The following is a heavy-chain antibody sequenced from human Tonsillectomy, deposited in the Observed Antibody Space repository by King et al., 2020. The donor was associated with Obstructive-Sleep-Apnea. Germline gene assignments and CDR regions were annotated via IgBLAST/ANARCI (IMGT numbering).Heavy chain of an antibody. J-gene: IGHJ4*02. D-gene: IGHD5-24*01. CDR2: IYYSGST. V-gene: IGHV4-59*08. CDR1: GGSISSYY. CDR3: ARHEMANDY. Sequence: VQLQESGPGLVKPSETLSLTCTVSGGSISSYYWSWIRQPPGKGLEWIGYIYYSGSTNYNPSLKSRVTISVDTSKNQFSLKLSSVTAADTAVYYCARHEMANDYWGQGTLVTVSS.